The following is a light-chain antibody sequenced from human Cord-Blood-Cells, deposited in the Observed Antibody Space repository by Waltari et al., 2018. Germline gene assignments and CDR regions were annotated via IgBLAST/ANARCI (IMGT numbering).Light chain of an antibody. Sequence: EIVLTQSPATLSLSPGERVTLSCRASQSVSSYLAWYQQKPGQAPRLLIYDASNRATGSPARFSGSGSGTYFTRTISSLEPEYFAVYYCQQRSNWLTFGGGTKVEIK. V-gene: IGKV3-11*01. CDR3: QQRSNWLT. CDR1: QSVSSY. CDR2: DAS. J-gene: IGKJ4*01.